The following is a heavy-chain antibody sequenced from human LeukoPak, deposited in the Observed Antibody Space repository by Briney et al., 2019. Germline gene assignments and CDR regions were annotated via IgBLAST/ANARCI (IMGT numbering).Heavy chain of an antibody. D-gene: IGHD4-11*01. J-gene: IGHJ4*02. V-gene: IGHV3-33*01. CDR3: ARDRGYHSNPDY. CDR2: IWFDGSTE. Sequence: GGSLRLSCAASGFTFSSYGMHWVRQAPGQGLEWVAVIWFDGSTEYNADSVKGRFTISRDNSKNTLYLQVNTLRAEDTAVYYCARDRGYHSNPDYWGQGALVTVSS. CDR1: GFTFSSYG.